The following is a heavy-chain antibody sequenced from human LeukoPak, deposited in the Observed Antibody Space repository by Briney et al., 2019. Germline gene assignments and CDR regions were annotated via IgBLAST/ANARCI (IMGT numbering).Heavy chain of an antibody. Sequence: GRSLRLSCAASGFTFSSYAMHWVRQAPGKGLEWVAVISYDGSNKYYADSVKGRFTISRDNSKNTLYLQMNSLRAEDTAVYYCAKVVSIAAAGTKGGFDYWGQGTLVTVSS. CDR2: ISYDGSNK. V-gene: IGHV3-30-3*01. J-gene: IGHJ4*02. D-gene: IGHD6-13*01. CDR3: AKVVSIAAAGTKGGFDY. CDR1: GFTFSSYA.